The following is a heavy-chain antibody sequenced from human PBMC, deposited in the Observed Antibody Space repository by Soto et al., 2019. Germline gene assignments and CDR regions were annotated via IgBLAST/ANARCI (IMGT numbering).Heavy chain of an antibody. Sequence: PGGSLRLSCAASGFTFSNAWMSWVRQAPGKGLEWVGRIKSKTDGGTTDYAAPVKGRFTISRDDSKNTLYLQMNSLKTEDTAVYYCTNYYYYYYMDVWGKGTTVTVSS. V-gene: IGHV3-15*01. CDR3: TNYYYYYYMDV. J-gene: IGHJ6*03. CDR1: GFTFSNAW. CDR2: IKSKTDGGTT.